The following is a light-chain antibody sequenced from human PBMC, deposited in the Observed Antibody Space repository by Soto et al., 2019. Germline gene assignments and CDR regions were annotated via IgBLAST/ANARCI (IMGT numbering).Light chain of an antibody. CDR3: QQYNHYLTWT. V-gene: IGKV1-5*01. CDR2: DAS. Sequence: DIQMTQSPSTLTASVGDSVTITCRASQSISRWLAWYQQKPGKAPKVLIYDASILESGVPSRFSGSGSGTEFTRTITSLHPDDFATYYCQQYNHYLTWTFGQGTKVEIK. J-gene: IGKJ1*01. CDR1: QSISRW.